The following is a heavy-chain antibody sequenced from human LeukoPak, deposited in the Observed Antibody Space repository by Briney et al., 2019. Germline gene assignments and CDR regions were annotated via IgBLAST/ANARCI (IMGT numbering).Heavy chain of an antibody. CDR2: IEQDGSEE. V-gene: IGHV3-7*05. J-gene: IGHJ4*02. CDR3: ARGEVDSNVDY. D-gene: IGHD4-11*01. CDR1: GLIFSDYW. Sequence: GGSLRLSCAASGLIFSDYWMNWVRQAPGKGLEWVANIEQDGSEEYYVDSVKGRFTISRDNAKNSLYLQMNSLRAEDTAVYYCARGEVDSNVDYWGQGTLVTVSS.